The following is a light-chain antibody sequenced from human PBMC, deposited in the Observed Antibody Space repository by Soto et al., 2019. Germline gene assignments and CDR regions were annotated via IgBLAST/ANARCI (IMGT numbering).Light chain of an antibody. V-gene: IGKV3-15*01. Sequence: EIVVTQSPATLSVSPGERATLSCRASQSVGNNFAWYQQKPGQAHRLLIFATSTSATGVPARFSGSGSGTEFTLTISSLQSEDFAVSYCQQYGDWPLTLVGGAKVEI. CDR3: QQYGDWPLT. J-gene: IGKJ4*01. CDR1: QSVGNN. CDR2: ATS.